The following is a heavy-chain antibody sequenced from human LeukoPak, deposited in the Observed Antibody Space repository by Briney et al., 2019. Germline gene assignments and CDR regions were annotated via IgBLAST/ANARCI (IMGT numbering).Heavy chain of an antibody. CDR2: ISGSGGST. D-gene: IGHD2-15*01. Sequence: GGSLRLSYAASGFTFSSYAMSWVRQAPGKGLEWVSAISGSGGSTYYADSVKGRFTISRDNSKNTLYLQMNSLRAEDTAVYYCARDHEEYCSGGSCSRFDYWGQGTLVTVSS. CDR1: GFTFSSYA. CDR3: ARDHEEYCSGGSCSRFDY. V-gene: IGHV3-23*01. J-gene: IGHJ4*02.